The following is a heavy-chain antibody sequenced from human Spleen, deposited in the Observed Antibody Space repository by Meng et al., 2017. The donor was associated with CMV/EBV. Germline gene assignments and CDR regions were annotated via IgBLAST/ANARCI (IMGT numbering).Heavy chain of an antibody. CDR3: ARDACPYEVCWHYFDS. Sequence: SETLSLTCRVSGDSISRYYWSWIRQPPGKGLEWIGHGFYSGSTNYNPALKSRVTLSVDTSKNQASLKLTSVTAADTAIYYCARDACPYEVCWHYFDSWGQGTLVTVSS. J-gene: IGHJ4*02. CDR1: GDSISRYY. D-gene: IGHD3-16*01. V-gene: IGHV4-59*01. CDR2: GFYSGST.